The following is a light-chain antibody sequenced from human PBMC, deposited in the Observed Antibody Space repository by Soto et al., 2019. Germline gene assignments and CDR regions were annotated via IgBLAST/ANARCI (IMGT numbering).Light chain of an antibody. Sequence: DIVMTQSPLSLPVTPGEPASISCRSSQSLLHNNGYNYLDWYLQKPGQSPQLLIYLGSNRASGVPDRFSGSESGTDFTLKISRVEAEDVGTYYCMQTLQTPLAFGGGTKVEIK. CDR1: QSLLHNNGYNY. CDR3: MQTLQTPLA. CDR2: LGS. J-gene: IGKJ4*01. V-gene: IGKV2-28*01.